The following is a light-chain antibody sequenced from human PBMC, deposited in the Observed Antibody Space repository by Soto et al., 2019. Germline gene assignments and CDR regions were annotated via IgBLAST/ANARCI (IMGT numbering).Light chain of an antibody. CDR1: NIGTES. CDR2: NDK. J-gene: IGLJ1*01. Sequence: SYELTQLLSVSVAPGQTARITCGGYNIGTESVHWYQQKPGQAPVMVVYNDKDRPSGIPKRFSGPNSGNTATLTISRVEAGDEADYYCQVWNSSSDHYVFGSGTKVTVL. CDR3: QVWNSSSDHYV. V-gene: IGLV3-21*02.